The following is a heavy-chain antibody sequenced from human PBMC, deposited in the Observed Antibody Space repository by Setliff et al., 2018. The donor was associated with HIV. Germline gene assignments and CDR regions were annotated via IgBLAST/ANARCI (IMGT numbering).Heavy chain of an antibody. J-gene: IGHJ3*01. CDR2: IKNSGNT. D-gene: IGHD1-7*01. CDR1: GGSISSGDNY. V-gene: IGHV4-31*03. CDR3: TRGPGGTVPKPLEAFDV. Sequence: SETLSLTCTVSGGSISSGDNYWSWIRQHPGKGLEWIGHIKNSGNTDYNPSLKSRVTISLDTSKNQFSLKLSSVTAADTAVYYCTRGPGGTVPKPLEAFDVWGRGAVVTVSS.